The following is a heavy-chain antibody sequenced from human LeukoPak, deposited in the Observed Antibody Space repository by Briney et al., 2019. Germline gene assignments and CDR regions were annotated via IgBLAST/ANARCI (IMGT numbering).Heavy chain of an antibody. J-gene: IGHJ4*02. V-gene: IGHV3-66*01. CDR2: IYSGGGA. D-gene: IGHD2-15*01. CDR1: GFTVSSNY. Sequence: SGGSLRLSCAASGFTVSSNYMSWVRQAPGKGLEWVSIIYSGGGAYDADSVKGRFTISRDSFKNTVYLQMNSLRAEDTAVYYCASPYCSGDSCYSGYWGQGTLVTVSS. CDR3: ASPYCSGDSCYSGY.